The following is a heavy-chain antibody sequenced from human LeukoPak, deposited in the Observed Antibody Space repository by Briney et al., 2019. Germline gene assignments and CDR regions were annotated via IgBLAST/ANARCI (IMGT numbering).Heavy chain of an antibody. Sequence: SETLSLTCAVYGGSLSGYYWSWIRQPPGKGLEWIGEINHSGSTNYNPSLKSRVTISVDTSKNQFSLKLSSVTAADTAVYYCASPRRGYSGYEPIRIWGQGTMVTVSS. D-gene: IGHD5-12*01. CDR1: GGSLSGYY. J-gene: IGHJ3*02. CDR3: ASPRRGYSGYEPIRI. V-gene: IGHV4-34*01. CDR2: INHSGST.